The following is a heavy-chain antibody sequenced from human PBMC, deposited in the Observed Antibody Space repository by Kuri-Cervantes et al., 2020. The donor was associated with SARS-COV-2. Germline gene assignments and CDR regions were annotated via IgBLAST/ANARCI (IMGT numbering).Heavy chain of an antibody. D-gene: IGHD3-10*01. CDR2: MNPNSGNT. J-gene: IGHJ4*02. CDR1: GYTFTSYY. V-gene: IGHV1-8*03. CDR3: ARIREDYYGSGSCDY. Sequence: ASVKVSCKASGYTFTSYYMHWVRQAPGQGLEWMGWMNPNSGNTGYAQKFQGRVTITRNTSISTAYMELSSLRSEDTAVYYCARIREDYYGSGSCDYWGQGTLVTVSS.